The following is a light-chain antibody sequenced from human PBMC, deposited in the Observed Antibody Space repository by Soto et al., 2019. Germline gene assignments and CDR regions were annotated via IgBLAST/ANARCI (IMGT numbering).Light chain of an antibody. CDR1: SGHSSYA. CDR2: LNSDGSH. J-gene: IGLJ2*01. V-gene: IGLV4-69*01. Sequence: QSVLTQLPSASASLGASVKLTCTLSSGHSSYAIAWHQQQPEKGPRYLMKLNSDGSHSKGDGIPDRFSGSSSGAERYLTNSSLQSEDEADYYCQTWGTGIVVFGGGTKVTVL. CDR3: QTWGTGIVV.